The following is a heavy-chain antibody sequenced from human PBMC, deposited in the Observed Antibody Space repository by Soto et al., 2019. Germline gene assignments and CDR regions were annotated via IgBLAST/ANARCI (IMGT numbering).Heavy chain of an antibody. Sequence: PGGSLRLSCAASGFTFSSYAMHWVRQAPGKGLEWVAVISYDGSNKYYADSVKGRFTISRDNSKNTLYLQMNSLRAEDTAVYYCARDHLLWFGELLGYYYYYGMDVWGQGTTVTVSS. V-gene: IGHV3-30-3*01. D-gene: IGHD3-10*01. CDR3: ARDHLLWFGELLGYYYYYGMDV. CDR1: GFTFSSYA. J-gene: IGHJ6*02. CDR2: ISYDGSNK.